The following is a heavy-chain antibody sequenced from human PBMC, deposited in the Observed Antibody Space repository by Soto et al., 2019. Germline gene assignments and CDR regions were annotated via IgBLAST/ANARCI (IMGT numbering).Heavy chain of an antibody. CDR1: GGSISSSSYY. Sequence: QLQLQESGPGLVKPSETLSLTCTVSGGSISSSSYYWGWIRQPPGTGLAWLGSIYYSESTYYTPSLKSRVNLPEATTKNTFSLKLSSVTAADTAVYYCARQCLVAGTRCGNNWFDPWGQVNLVTVSS. J-gene: IGHJ5*02. V-gene: IGHV4-39*01. CDR3: ARQCLVAGTRCGNNWFDP. CDR2: IYYSEST. D-gene: IGHD6-19*01.